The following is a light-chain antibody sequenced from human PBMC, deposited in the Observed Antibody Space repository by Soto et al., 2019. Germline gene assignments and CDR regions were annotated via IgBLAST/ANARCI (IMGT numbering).Light chain of an antibody. CDR1: QSVSSN. Sequence: EIVMTHAPATLSVSPGEIATLSCRASQSVSSNLAWYQQKPGQAPRLLIYGASTRATGIPARFSGSGSGTEFTLTISSLKSEDFATYYCQQSYSTPLTFGQGTKVHIK. V-gene: IGKV3-15*01. CDR3: QQSYSTPLT. J-gene: IGKJ1*01. CDR2: GAS.